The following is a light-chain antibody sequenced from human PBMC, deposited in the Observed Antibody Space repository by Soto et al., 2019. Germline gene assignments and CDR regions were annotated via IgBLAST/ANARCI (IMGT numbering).Light chain of an antibody. CDR3: QAWDSSILYV. J-gene: IGLJ1*01. Sequence: SYELTQPPSVSVSPGQTASITCSGDKLGDKYACWYQQKPGQSPVLVIYQDSKRPSGIPERFSGSNSGNTATLTISGTKAMDEADYYCQAWDSSILYVFGTGTKLTVL. V-gene: IGLV3-1*01. CDR1: KLGDKY. CDR2: QDS.